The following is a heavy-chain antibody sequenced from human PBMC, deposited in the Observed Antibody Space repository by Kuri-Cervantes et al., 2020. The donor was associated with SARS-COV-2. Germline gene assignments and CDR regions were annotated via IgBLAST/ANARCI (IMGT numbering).Heavy chain of an antibody. Sequence: GGFLRLSCAASGFTFSSYAMHWVRQAPGKGLEWVAVISYDGSNKYYADSVKGRFTISRDNSKNTLYLQMNSLRAEDTAVYYCARDETEYNYNYSFDYWGQGTLVTVSS. CDR1: GFTFSSYA. V-gene: IGHV3-30-3*01. J-gene: IGHJ4*02. CDR3: ARDETEYNYNYSFDY. CDR2: ISYDGSNK. D-gene: IGHD1-1*01.